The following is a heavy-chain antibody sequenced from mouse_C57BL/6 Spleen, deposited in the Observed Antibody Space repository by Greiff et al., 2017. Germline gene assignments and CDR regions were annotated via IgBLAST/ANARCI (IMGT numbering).Heavy chain of an antibody. CDR2: IWRGGST. J-gene: IGHJ4*01. CDR1: GFSLTSYG. CDR3: AKNWAYGNDAMDY. V-gene: IGHV2-5*01. Sequence: QVQLQQSGPGLVQPSQSLSITCTVSGFSLTSYGVHWVRQSPGKGLEWLGVIWRGGSTDYNAAFMSRLSITKDNSKSQVFFKMNSLQADDTAIYYCAKNWAYGNDAMDYWGQGTSVTVSS. D-gene: IGHD2-1*01.